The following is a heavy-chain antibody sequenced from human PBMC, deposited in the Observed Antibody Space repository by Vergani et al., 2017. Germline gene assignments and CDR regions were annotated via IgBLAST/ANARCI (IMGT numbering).Heavy chain of an antibody. V-gene: IGHV3-66*02. CDR2: IYSGGST. J-gene: IGHJ4*02. D-gene: IGHD3-22*01. Sequence: EVQLVESGGGLVQPGGSLRLSCAASGFTVSSNYMSWVRQAPGKGLEWVSVIYSGGSTYYADSVKGRFTISRDNSKNTLYLQMNSLRAEDTAVYYCASGKIPGPIVGVGEFDYGGEGTLVIVSA. CDR1: GFTVSSNY. CDR3: ASGKIPGPIVGVGEFDY.